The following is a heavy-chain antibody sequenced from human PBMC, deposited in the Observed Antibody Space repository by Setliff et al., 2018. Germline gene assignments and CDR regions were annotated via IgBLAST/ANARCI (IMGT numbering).Heavy chain of an antibody. CDR2: VRFDGSYK. CDR3: AKVKKPLIRGSGFDY. CDR1: GFVFGTYG. Sequence: GESLKISCAASGFVFGTYGMHWVRQVPGKGLDWVASVRFDGSYKVYADSVKGRFTISRDNSENTLFLQMTSLRPEDTGIYYCAKVKKPLIRGSGFDYWGRGTLVTVSS. V-gene: IGHV3-30*02. J-gene: IGHJ4*02. D-gene: IGHD2-8*01.